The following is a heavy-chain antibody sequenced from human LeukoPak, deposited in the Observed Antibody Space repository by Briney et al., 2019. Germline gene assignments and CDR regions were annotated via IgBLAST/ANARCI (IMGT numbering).Heavy chain of an antibody. Sequence: PGGSLRLSCAASGFTFSSYSMNWVRQAPGKGLEWVSSISSSSSYIYYADSVKGRFTISRDNAKNSLYLQMNSLRAEDTAVYYCASGQDSSGYYGSGYFDHWGQGTLVTVSS. V-gene: IGHV3-21*01. CDR3: ASGQDSSGYYGSGYFDH. D-gene: IGHD3-22*01. J-gene: IGHJ4*02. CDR2: ISSSSSYI. CDR1: GFTFSSYS.